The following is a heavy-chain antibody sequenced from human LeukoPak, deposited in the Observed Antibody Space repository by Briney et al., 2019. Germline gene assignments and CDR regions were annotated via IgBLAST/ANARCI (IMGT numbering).Heavy chain of an antibody. D-gene: IGHD2-2*01. CDR2: MYYSGST. J-gene: IGHJ6*03. V-gene: IGHV4-59*01. CDR1: GGSIRSYY. CDR3: ARDNGIPAAYYMDV. Sequence: SETLSLTCTVSGGSIRSYYWSWIRQPPGKGLEWIGYMYYSGSTNYNPSLKSRVTISVDTSKNQFSLKLSSVTAADTAVYYCARDNGIPAAYYMDVWGKGTTVTVSS.